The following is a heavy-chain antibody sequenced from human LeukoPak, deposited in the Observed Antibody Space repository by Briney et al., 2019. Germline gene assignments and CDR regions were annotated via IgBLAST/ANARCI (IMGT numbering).Heavy chain of an antibody. CDR3: AKNLGIVGATASDY. D-gene: IGHD1-26*01. CDR2: ISGSGGST. Sequence: QPGGSLRLSCAASGFTVSSNYMSWVRQAPGKGLEWVSAISGSGGSTYYADSVKGRFTISRDNSKNTLYLQMNSLRAEDTAVYYCAKNLGIVGATASDYWGQGTLVTVSS. CDR1: GFTVSSNY. J-gene: IGHJ4*02. V-gene: IGHV3-23*01.